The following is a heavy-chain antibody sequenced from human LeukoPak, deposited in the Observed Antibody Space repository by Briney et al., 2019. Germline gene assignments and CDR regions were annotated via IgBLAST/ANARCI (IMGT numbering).Heavy chain of an antibody. CDR1: GFTFSNYG. Sequence: PGGSLRLSCVACGFTFSNYGMNWVRQAPGKGLEWVSTISGSGGSTYYADSVKGRFTISRDNSKDMLYLQMNSLRAEDTAVYYCAKDSRSTLDYWGQGTLVTVSS. D-gene: IGHD6-6*01. V-gene: IGHV3-23*01. J-gene: IGHJ4*02. CDR2: ISGSGGST. CDR3: AKDSRSTLDY.